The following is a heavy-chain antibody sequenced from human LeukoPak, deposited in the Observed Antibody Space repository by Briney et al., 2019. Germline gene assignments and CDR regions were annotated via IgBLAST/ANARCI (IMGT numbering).Heavy chain of an antibody. CDR3: AKDLEQWLAGGPFDY. CDR1: GFTFSSYA. D-gene: IGHD6-19*01. Sequence: GGSLRLSCAASGFTFSSYAMSWVRQAPGKGLEWVSAISGSGGSTYYADSAKGRFTISRDNSKNTLYLQMNSLRAEDTAVYYCAKDLEQWLAGGPFDYWGQGTLVTVSS. V-gene: IGHV3-23*01. CDR2: ISGSGGST. J-gene: IGHJ4*02.